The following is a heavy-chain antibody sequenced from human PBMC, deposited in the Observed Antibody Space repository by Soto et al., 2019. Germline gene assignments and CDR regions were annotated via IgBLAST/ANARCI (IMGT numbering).Heavy chain of an antibody. J-gene: IGHJ4*02. CDR2: ISGSGGST. Sequence: GGSLRLSCAASGFTFSSYAMSWVRQAPGKGLEWVSAISGSGGSTYYAXXXXXXXXXXXXXXXNTLYLQMNSLRAEDTAVYYWARVSYSSSREVIDYWGQGTLVTVSS. CDR3: ARVSYSSSREVIDY. V-gene: IGHV3-23*01. CDR1: GFTFSSYA. D-gene: IGHD6-13*01.